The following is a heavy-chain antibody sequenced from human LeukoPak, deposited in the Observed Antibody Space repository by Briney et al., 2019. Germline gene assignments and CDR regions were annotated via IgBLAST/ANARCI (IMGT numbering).Heavy chain of an antibody. CDR2: IHYSGST. CDR1: GGSISSYY. CDR3: ARFTGYQLLDY. D-gene: IGHD2-2*01. Sequence: PSETLSPTCTVSGGSISSYYWSWIRQPPGKGLEWIGYIHYSGSTYYNPSLKSRVTISVDRSKNQFSLKLSSVTAADTAVYYCARFTGYQLLDYWGQGTLVTVSS. J-gene: IGHJ4*02. V-gene: IGHV4-59*12.